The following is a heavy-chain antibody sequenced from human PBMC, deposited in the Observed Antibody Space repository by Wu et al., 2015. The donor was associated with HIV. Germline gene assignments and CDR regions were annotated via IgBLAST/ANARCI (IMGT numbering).Heavy chain of an antibody. D-gene: IGHD1-26*01. CDR3: ARVTSLGALVRRMGGHYFDF. J-gene: IGHJ4*02. Sequence: QVQLVQSGAEVKKPGASVKVSCKASGYTFTSYGISWVRQAPGQGLEWMGWISGYNGNTDFAAAFQGRVSLTTDISTSTAYMELRSLTSEDTAVYYCARVTSLGALVRRMGGHYFDFVGSREPRSSSPQ. V-gene: IGHV1-18*01. CDR1: GYTFTSYG. CDR2: ISGYNGNT.